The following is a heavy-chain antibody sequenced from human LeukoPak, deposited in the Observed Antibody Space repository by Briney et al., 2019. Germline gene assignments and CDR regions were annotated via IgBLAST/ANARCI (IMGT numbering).Heavy chain of an antibody. CDR3: AKDGMYSSSSSYYFDY. CDR2: IRYDGSNK. Sequence: QPGGSLRLSCAASGFTFSSYGMHWVRQVSGKGLEWVAFIRYDGSNKYYADSVKGRLTISRDNSKNTLYLQMNSLRAEDTAVYYCAKDGMYSSSSSYYFDYWGQGTLVTVSS. V-gene: IGHV3-30*02. D-gene: IGHD6-6*01. J-gene: IGHJ4*02. CDR1: GFTFSSYG.